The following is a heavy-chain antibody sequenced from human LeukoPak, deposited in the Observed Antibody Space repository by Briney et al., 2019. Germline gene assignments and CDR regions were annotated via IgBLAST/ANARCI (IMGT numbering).Heavy chain of an antibody. J-gene: IGHJ6*03. Sequence: GGSLRLSCAASGFTFSSYWMSWVRQAPGKGLEWVANIKQDGSEKYYVDSVKGRFTISRDNAKNSLYLQMNSLRAEDTAVNYCARSGRGVDSFYFYMDVWGKGTTVTVSS. CDR1: GFTFSSYW. D-gene: IGHD3-10*01. CDR3: ARSGRGVDSFYFYMDV. CDR2: IKQDGSEK. V-gene: IGHV3-7*01.